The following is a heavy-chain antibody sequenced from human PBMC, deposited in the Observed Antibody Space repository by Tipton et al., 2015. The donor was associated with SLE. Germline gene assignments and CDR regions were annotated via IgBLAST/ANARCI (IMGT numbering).Heavy chain of an antibody. V-gene: IGHV4-61*02. CDR1: GGSISSGSYY. CDR3: ARDCDFRNAFDP. J-gene: IGHJ2*01. Sequence: TLSLTCTVSGGSISSGSYYWSWIRQPAGKGLEWIGRVYTSGSSNYNPSLRSRVTISVDTSKNQFSLKLSSVTAADTAVYYCARDCDFRNAFDPWGRGTLVTVSS. D-gene: IGHD1-14*01. CDR2: VYTSGSS.